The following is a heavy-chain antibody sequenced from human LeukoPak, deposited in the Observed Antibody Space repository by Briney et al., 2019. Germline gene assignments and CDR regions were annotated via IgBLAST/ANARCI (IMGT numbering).Heavy chain of an antibody. CDR2: INHSGST. J-gene: IGHJ4*02. Sequence: PSETLSLTCAVYGGSFSGYYWSWIRQPPGKGLEWIGEINHSGSTNYNPSLKSRVTISVDTSKDQFSLKLSSVTAADTAVYYCARHRGSSAYYSFDYWGQGTQVTVSS. CDR1: GGSFSGYY. CDR3: ARHRGSSAYYSFDY. V-gene: IGHV4-34*01. D-gene: IGHD3-22*01.